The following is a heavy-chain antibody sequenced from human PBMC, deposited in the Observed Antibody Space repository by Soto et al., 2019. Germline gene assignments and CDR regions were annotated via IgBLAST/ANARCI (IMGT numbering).Heavy chain of an antibody. V-gene: IGHV4-4*02. D-gene: IGHD3-3*01. CDR1: SGSISSSNW. CDR2: IYHSGST. Sequence: SETLSLTCAVSSGSISSSNWWSWVRQPPGKGLEWIGEIYHSGSTNYNPSLKSRVTISVDKSKNQFSLKLSSVTAADTAVYYCASENLEKEWFHNWGQGTLVTVSS. J-gene: IGHJ4*02. CDR3: ASENLEKEWFHN.